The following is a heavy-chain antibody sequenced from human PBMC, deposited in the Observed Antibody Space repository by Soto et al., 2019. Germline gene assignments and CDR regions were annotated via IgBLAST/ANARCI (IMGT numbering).Heavy chain of an antibody. D-gene: IGHD1-1*01. CDR1: GFICSSYD. CDR2: ILVGGST. CDR3: AKATATSGGAFEI. J-gene: IGHJ3*02. Sequence: GGSLRLSCAVSGFICSSYDMSWVRQAPGKGLEWVSTILVGGSTHYEDAVKGRFTISRDTSKNTVYLQMNSLTAGDTAVYYCAKATATSGGAFEIYGQGTMVTV. V-gene: IGHV3-23*01.